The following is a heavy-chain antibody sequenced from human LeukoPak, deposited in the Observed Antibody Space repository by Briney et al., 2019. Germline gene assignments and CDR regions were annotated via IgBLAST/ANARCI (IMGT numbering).Heavy chain of an antibody. J-gene: IGHJ4*02. CDR3: AKDTPLTAYTSGWSNNCFDY. V-gene: IGHV3-23*01. Sequence: PGGSLRLSCAASGFSFGSYSMNWVRQAPGKGLEWVSTVSGGAEATYYADSVKGRFAISRDNSKSALYLQMNSLRAEDTAIYYCAKDTPLTAYTSGWSNNCFDYWGQGTLVTVSS. D-gene: IGHD6-19*01. CDR2: VSGGAEAT. CDR1: GFSFGSYS.